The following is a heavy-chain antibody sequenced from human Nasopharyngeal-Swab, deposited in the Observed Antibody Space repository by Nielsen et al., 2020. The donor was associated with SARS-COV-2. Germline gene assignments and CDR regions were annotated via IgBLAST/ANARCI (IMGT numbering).Heavy chain of an antibody. V-gene: IGHV4-34*01. D-gene: IGHD6-19*01. CDR2: INHSGST. CDR3: ASLTVAGDY. Sequence: GSLRLSCAVYGGSFSGYYWSWIRQPPGKGLEWIGEINHSGSTNYNPSLKSRVTISVDTSKNQFSLKLSSVTAADTAVYYCASLTVAGDYWGQGTLVTVSS. CDR1: GGSFSGYY. J-gene: IGHJ4*02.